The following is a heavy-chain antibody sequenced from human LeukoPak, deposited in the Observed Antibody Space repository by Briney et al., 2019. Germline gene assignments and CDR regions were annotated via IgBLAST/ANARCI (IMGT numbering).Heavy chain of an antibody. D-gene: IGHD2-2*01. CDR1: GYTFTSHG. Sequence: ASVKVSCKASGYTFTSHGISWVRQAPGQGLEWMGWINPSSGDTRYAQSFQGRVTMTRNTSISTAYMEIDSLTSDDTAVYYCARRHIVVVPAAMDYWGQGTLVTVSS. CDR3: ARRHIVVVPAAMDY. J-gene: IGHJ4*02. V-gene: IGHV1-8*01. CDR2: INPSSGDT.